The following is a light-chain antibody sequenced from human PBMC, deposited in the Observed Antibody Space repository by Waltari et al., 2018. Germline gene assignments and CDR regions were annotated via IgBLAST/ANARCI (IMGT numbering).Light chain of an antibody. CDR2: GAS. V-gene: IGKV3-15*01. Sequence: DKVMTQSPATLSVSPGERATLYCWASQKFGSGLAWYQQKPGQPPRLLIYGASTRATGVPARFSGSGSGTDFTLTIDSLQSEDSAVYYCHQYHAWPPGRMFGQGTKVEMK. CDR1: QKFGSG. CDR3: HQYHAWPPGRM. J-gene: IGKJ1*01.